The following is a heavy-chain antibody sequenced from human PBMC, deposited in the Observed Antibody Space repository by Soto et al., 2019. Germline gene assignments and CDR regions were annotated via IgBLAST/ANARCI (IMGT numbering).Heavy chain of an antibody. J-gene: IGHJ6*02. CDR3: AREGPSYFDPHHYCMDV. CDR1: GGTFSSYT. Sequence: ASVKVSCKASGGTFSSYTISWVQQAPGQGHEWMGRIIPILGIANYTQKFQGRVTITADKSTISAYMELSSLRSEDTAVYYCAREGPSYFDPHHYCMDVWGQGPTGTVCS. D-gene: IGHD3-9*01. CDR2: IIPILGIA. V-gene: IGHV1-69*04.